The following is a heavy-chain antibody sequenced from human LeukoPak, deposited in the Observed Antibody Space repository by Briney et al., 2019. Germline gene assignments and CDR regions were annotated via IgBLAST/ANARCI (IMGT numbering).Heavy chain of an antibody. CDR3: ARSAYYYDSSGYYPSEFDN. CDR2: INPNSGGT. J-gene: IGHJ4*02. V-gene: IGHV1-2*02. CDR1: GYTFTGYY. Sequence: ASVKVSCKASGYTFTGYYMHWVRQAPGQGLEWMGWINPNSGGTNYAQKFQGRVTMTRDTSISTAYMELSRLRSDDTAVYYCARSAYYYDSSGYYPSEFDNWGQGTLVTVSS. D-gene: IGHD3-22*01.